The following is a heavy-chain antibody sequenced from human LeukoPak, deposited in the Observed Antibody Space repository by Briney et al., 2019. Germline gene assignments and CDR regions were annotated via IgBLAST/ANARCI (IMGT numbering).Heavy chain of an antibody. D-gene: IGHD3-3*01. J-gene: IGHJ4*02. CDR2: ISGSGGST. CDR3: AKDPELRFLEWLSPPPY. Sequence: GGSLRLSCAASGFTFGSYAMSWVRQAPGKGLEWVSAISGSGGSTYYADSVKGRFTISRDNSKNTLYLQMNSLRAEDTAVYYCAKDPELRFLEWLSPPPYWGQGTLVTVSS. V-gene: IGHV3-23*01. CDR1: GFTFGSYA.